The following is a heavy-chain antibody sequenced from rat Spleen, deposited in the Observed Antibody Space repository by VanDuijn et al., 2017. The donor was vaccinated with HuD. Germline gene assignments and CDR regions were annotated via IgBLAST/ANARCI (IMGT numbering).Heavy chain of an antibody. CDR3: TRESLPGFNSHWFLS. CDR2: ISTGGNT. Sequence: QVQLKESGPGLVKPSLTLSLTCTVSGFSLSSHGVNWVRQPPGKGLEWIAAISTGGNTYYNSALSSRLSISRDTSKSQVFLKVDSLQTEDTATYFCTRESLPGFNSHWFLSWGQGTLVTVSS. CDR1: GFSLSSHG. V-gene: IGHV2S8*01. D-gene: IGHD1-4*01. J-gene: IGHJ3*01.